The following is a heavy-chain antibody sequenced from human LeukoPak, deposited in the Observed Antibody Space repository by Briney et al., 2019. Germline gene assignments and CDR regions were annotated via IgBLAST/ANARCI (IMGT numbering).Heavy chain of an antibody. D-gene: IGHD3-16*02. V-gene: IGHV4-34*01. CDR1: GGSFSGYY. J-gene: IGHJ4*02. CDR2: INHSGST. CDR3: ARRKITFGGVIVYYFDY. Sequence: SETLSLTCAVYGGSFSGYYWSWIRQPPGKGLEWIGEINHSGSTNYNPSLKSRVTISVDTSKNQFSLKLSSVTAADTAVYYCARRKITFGGVIVYYFDYRGQGTLVTVSS.